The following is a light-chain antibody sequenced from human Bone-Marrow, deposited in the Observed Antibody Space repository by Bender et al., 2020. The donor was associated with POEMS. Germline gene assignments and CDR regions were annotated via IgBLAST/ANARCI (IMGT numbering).Light chain of an antibody. CDR3: RSYTSDGGAFVV. Sequence: QSVLTQPPSVSGSPGQSVTISCTGTEKDIVGFYRVSWYRHVPGTAPRLIMYEVTYRTSAVTDRFSGSKSGNTASLAVSELRPDDEGLYFCRSYTSDGGAFVVVGGGTKLSVL. CDR1: EKDIVGFYR. J-gene: IGLJ2*01. CDR2: EVT. V-gene: IGLV2-18*02.